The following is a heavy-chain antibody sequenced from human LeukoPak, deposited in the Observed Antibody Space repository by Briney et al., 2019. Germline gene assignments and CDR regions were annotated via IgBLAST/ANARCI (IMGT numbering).Heavy chain of an antibody. Sequence: GGSLRLSCAASGLTFSSYSMNWVRQAPGKGLEWVSSISSSSSYIYYADSVKGRFTISRDNAKNTLYLQMNSLRAEDTAVYYCARGPYSYPERVYDDSSGYYLDYFDYWGQGTLVTVSS. V-gene: IGHV3-21*04. CDR1: GLTFSSYS. J-gene: IGHJ4*02. CDR2: ISSSSSYI. CDR3: ARGPYSYPERVYDDSSGYYLDYFDY. D-gene: IGHD3-22*01.